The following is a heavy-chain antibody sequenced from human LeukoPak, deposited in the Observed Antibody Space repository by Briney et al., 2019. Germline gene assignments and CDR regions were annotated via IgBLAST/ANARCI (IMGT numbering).Heavy chain of an antibody. CDR3: ARDLEYYDSSGFPIYYYGMDV. D-gene: IGHD3-22*01. CDR2: IYHSGST. V-gene: IGHV4-4*02. Sequence: PSGTLSLTCAVSGGSISSSNWWSWVRQPPGKGLEWIGEIYHSGSTNYNPSLKSRVTISVDKSKNQFSLKLSSVTAADTAVYYCARDLEYYDSSGFPIYYYGMDVWGQGTTVTVSS. CDR1: GGSISSSNW. J-gene: IGHJ6*02.